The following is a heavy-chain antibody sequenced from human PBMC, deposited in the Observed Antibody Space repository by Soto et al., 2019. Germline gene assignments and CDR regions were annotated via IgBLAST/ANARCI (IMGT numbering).Heavy chain of an antibody. D-gene: IGHD3-16*01. J-gene: IGHJ4*02. CDR1: GFTFSSYA. Sequence: GGSLRLSCAACGFTFSSYAMHWVRQAPGKGLEWVAVISYDGSNKYYADSVKGRLTISRDNSKNTLYLQMNSLRAEDTAVYYCARMWGETTTPDYWGQGTLVTVSS. CDR2: ISYDGSNK. CDR3: ARMWGETTTPDY. V-gene: IGHV3-30-3*01.